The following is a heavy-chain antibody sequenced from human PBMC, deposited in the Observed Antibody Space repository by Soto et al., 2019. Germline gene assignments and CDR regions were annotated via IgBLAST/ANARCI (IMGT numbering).Heavy chain of an antibody. V-gene: IGHV3-23*01. J-gene: IGHJ1*01. Sequence: PGGSLRLSCAASGFTFSSYAMSWARQAPGKGLEWVSAISGSGGSTYYADSVKGRFTISRDNSKNTLYLQMNSLRAEDTAVYYCARDRVESGYPEYFQHWGQGTLVTVSS. CDR3: ARDRVESGYPEYFQH. CDR2: ISGSGGST. D-gene: IGHD3-22*01. CDR1: GFTFSSYA.